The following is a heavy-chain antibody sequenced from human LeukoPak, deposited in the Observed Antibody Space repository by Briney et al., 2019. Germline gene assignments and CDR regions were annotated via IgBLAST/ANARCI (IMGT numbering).Heavy chain of an antibody. CDR2: IYHSGST. J-gene: IGHJ4*02. CDR1: GGSISSGGYY. Sequence: SETLSLTCTVSGGSISSGGYYWSWIRQPPGKGLEWIGYIYHSGSTYYNPSLKSRVTISVDRSKNQFSLKLSSVTAADTAVYYCAKDRPYGSGSYEDWGQGTLVTVSS. V-gene: IGHV4-30-2*01. D-gene: IGHD3-10*01. CDR3: AKDRPYGSGSYED.